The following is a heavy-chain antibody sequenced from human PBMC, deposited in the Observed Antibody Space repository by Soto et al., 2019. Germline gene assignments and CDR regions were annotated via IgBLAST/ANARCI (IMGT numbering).Heavy chain of an antibody. CDR3: ERGVYGSGNYYTGPSAFDI. Sequence: QVQLEQSGAEVKKPGSSVKISCKASGGTLSDHGVSWLRQAPGQGLEWVGGTIPVFNTAKYAPKFQGRVTLAADKATNIAYMELGSLRSDDTAFYYCERGVYGSGNYYTGPSAFDIWGQGTLVIVSS. V-gene: IGHV1-69*06. CDR1: GGTLSDHG. CDR2: TIPVFNTA. D-gene: IGHD3-10*01. J-gene: IGHJ3*02.